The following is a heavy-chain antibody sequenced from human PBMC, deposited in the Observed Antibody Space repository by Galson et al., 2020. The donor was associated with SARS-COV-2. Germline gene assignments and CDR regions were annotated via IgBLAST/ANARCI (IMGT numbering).Heavy chain of an antibody. Sequence: TGGSLRLSCAASGFTFSSYAMHWVRQAPGKGLEWVAVISYDGSNKYYADSVKGRFTISRDNSKNTLYLQMNSLRAEDTAVYYCARALGVVLLPGDYWGQGTLVTVSS. J-gene: IGHJ4*02. D-gene: IGHD2-21*01. CDR2: ISYDGSNK. CDR3: ARALGVVLLPGDY. CDR1: GFTFSSYA. V-gene: IGHV3-30-3*01.